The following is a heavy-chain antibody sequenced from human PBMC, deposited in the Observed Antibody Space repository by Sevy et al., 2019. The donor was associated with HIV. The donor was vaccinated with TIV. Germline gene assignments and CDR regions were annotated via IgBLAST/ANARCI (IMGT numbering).Heavy chain of an antibody. D-gene: IGHD3-22*01. V-gene: IGHV3-30*18. Sequence: GGSLRLSCAASGFTFSSYGMHWVRQAPGKGLEGVAVISYDGSNKYYADSVKGRFTISRDNSKNTLYLQMNSLRAEDTAVYYCAKDGYDSSAHDYWGQGTLVTVSS. CDR3: AKDGYDSSAHDY. J-gene: IGHJ4*02. CDR2: ISYDGSNK. CDR1: GFTFSSYG.